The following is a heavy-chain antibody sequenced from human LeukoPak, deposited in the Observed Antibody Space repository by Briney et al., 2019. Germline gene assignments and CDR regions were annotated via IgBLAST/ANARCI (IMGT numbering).Heavy chain of an antibody. D-gene: IGHD3-22*01. J-gene: IGHJ4*02. CDR3: ARDRQLGSSGYYAAY. CDR2: ISAYNGNT. Sequence: GASVKVSCKASGYTFSIYGISWVRQAPEQGLEWMGWISAYNGNTNYAQKVQGRVTLTTETSTSTAYMELRSLRSDDTAVYYCARDRQLGSSGYYAAYWGQGTLVTVSS. CDR1: GYTFSIYG. V-gene: IGHV1-18*01.